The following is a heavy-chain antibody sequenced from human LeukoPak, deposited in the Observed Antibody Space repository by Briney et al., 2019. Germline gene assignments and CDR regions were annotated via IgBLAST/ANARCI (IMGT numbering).Heavy chain of an antibody. J-gene: IGHJ5*02. CDR1: GGSVSSGSYY. D-gene: IGHD1-1*01. V-gene: IGHV4-61*01. CDR3: ARDRKRGNDINWFDP. Sequence: SETLSLTCTVSGGSVSSGSYYWSWIRQPPGKGLEWIGYIYYSGSTNYNPSLKSRVTISVDTSKNQFSLKLSSVTAADTAVYYCARDRKRGNDINWFDPWGQGTLVTVSS. CDR2: IYYSGST.